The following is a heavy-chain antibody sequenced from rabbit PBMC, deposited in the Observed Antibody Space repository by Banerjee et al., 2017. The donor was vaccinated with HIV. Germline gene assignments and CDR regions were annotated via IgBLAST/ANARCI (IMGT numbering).Heavy chain of an antibody. D-gene: IGHD4-1*01. CDR1: GFDFSSNA. V-gene: IGHV1S40*01. CDR2: IYAGRSEGT. J-gene: IGHJ4*01. Sequence: QSLEESGGGLVQPGGSLKLSCKASGFDFSSNAMCWVRQAPGKGLEWIACIYAGRSEGTWYASWAKGRFTGSKTSSTTVTLQMTSLTAADTATYFCARDLAGVIGWNFGLWGPGTLVTVS. CDR3: ARDLAGVIGWNFGL.